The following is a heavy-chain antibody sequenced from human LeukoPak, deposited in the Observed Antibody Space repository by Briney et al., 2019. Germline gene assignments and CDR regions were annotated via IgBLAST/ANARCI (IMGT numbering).Heavy chain of an antibody. CDR1: GYTFTSYG. CDR3: ARDNSVEDTAWWFDP. CDR2: ISAYNGNT. D-gene: IGHD4-23*01. V-gene: IGHV1-18*01. J-gene: IGHJ5*02. Sequence: ASVKVSCKASGYTFTSYGISWVRQAPGQGLEWMGWISAYNGNTNYAQNFQGRVTMTRDMSTSTDYMELSSLRSEDTAVYYCARDNSVEDTAWWFDPWGQGTLVTVSS.